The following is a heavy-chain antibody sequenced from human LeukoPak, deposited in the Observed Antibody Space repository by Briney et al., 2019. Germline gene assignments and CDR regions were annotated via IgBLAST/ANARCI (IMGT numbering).Heavy chain of an antibody. J-gene: IGHJ4*02. CDR2: ISSSSYI. D-gene: IGHD1-26*01. CDR3: ARAAGIVGATPGY. CDR1: GFTFSSYS. V-gene: IGHV3-21*01. Sequence: SGGSLRLSCAASGFTFSSYSMNWVRQAPGKGLEWVSSISSSSYIYYADSVKGRFTISRDNAKNSLYLQMNSLRAEDTAVYYCARAAGIVGATPGYWGQGTLVTVSS.